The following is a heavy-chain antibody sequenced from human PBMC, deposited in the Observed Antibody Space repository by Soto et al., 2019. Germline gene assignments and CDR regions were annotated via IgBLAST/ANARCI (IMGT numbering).Heavy chain of an antibody. CDR1: GGTFSSYA. V-gene: IGHV1-69*01. CDR2: IIPIFGTA. D-gene: IGHD2-15*01. Sequence: QVQLVQSGAEVKKPGSSVKVSCKASGGTFSSYAISWVRQAPGQGLEWMGGIIPIFGTANYAQKFQGRVTITADESTSTAYMDLSSPRSEDTAVYYCARGGIVMVVAATSYNWFDPWGQGPLVSVSS. J-gene: IGHJ5*02. CDR3: ARGGIVMVVAATSYNWFDP.